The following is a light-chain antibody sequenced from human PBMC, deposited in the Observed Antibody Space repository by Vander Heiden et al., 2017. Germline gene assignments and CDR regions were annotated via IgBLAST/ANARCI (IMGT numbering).Light chain of an antibody. J-gene: IGLJ1*01. CDR2: DVS. Sequence: QSALTQPASVSGSPGQSITISCPGTSSDVGGYNYVSWYQPHPGKAPKLMIYDVSNRPSGVSNRFSGSKSGNTASLTISGLQAEDEADYYCSSYTSSSSYVFGTGTKVTVL. CDR1: SSDVGGYNY. V-gene: IGLV2-14*03. CDR3: SSYTSSSSYV.